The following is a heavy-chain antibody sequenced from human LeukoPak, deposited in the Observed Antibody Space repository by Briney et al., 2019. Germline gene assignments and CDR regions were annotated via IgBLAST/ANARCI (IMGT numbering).Heavy chain of an antibody. CDR2: ISSSSSYI. Sequence: PGGSLRLSCAASGFTFSSYSMNWVRQAPGKGLGWVSSISSSSSYIYYADSVKGRFTISRDNAKNSLYLQMNSLRAEDTAVYYCARNGGLMAAAGTIDFDYWGQGTLVTVSS. D-gene: IGHD6-13*01. CDR1: GFTFSSYS. J-gene: IGHJ4*02. V-gene: IGHV3-21*01. CDR3: ARNGGLMAAAGTIDFDY.